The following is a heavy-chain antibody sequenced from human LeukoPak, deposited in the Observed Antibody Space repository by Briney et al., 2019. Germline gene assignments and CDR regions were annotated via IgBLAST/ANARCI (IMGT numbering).Heavy chain of an antibody. J-gene: IGHJ6*03. V-gene: IGHV3-21*01. Sequence: GGSLRLSCAASGFSFRSYSMCWVRQAPGKGLEWVSCIFSRSHLSHADSVKGRFTISRDNAKNSLYLQMNSLRAEDSAVYYCVREAGSNDEPYNMDVWGEGTTVTVSS. D-gene: IGHD4-11*01. CDR1: GFSFRSYS. CDR3: VREAGSNDEPYNMDV. CDR2: IFSRSHL.